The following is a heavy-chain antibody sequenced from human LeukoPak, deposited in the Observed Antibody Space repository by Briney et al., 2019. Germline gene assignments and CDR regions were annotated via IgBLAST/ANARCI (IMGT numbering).Heavy chain of an antibody. D-gene: IGHD2-2*01. CDR2: IWYDGSNK. J-gene: IGHJ4*02. CDR1: GFTFSSYG. Sequence: PGGSLRLSCAASGFTFSSYGMHRVRQAPGKGLEWVAVIWYDGSNKYYADSVKGRFTISRDNSKNTLYLEMNSLRAEDTAVYYCARDLPYCSSTSCPIDYWGQGTLVTVSS. CDR3: ARDLPYCSSTSCPIDY. V-gene: IGHV3-33*01.